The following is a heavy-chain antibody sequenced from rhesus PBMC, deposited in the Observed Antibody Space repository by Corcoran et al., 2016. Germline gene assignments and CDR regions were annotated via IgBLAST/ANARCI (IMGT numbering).Heavy chain of an antibody. D-gene: IGHD6-37*01. CDR1: GGSISTSVW. CDR2: VNGGSGHI. V-gene: IGHV4-65*01. Sequence: QVQLQESGPGLVKPSETLSLTCTVSGGSISTSVWWGWIRQPPGKGLEWLGFVNGGSGHIYSSPALRSRVSASPDTSKNQFSLRLTSVTAADTAIYFCVRQDNGWTRVDYWGQGVLVTVSS. CDR3: VRQDNGWTRVDY. J-gene: IGHJ4*01.